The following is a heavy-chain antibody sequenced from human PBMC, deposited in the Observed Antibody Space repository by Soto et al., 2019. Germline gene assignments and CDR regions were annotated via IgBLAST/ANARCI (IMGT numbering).Heavy chain of an antibody. Sequence: GASVKVCCKTSGYTFTKYGISWVRQAPGRGLEWMGWISAYNGNTNYAQKLQGRVTMTTDTSTSTAYMELRSLRSDDTAVYYCARVFTVAGTDWFDPWGQGTLVTVSS. CDR2: ISAYNGNT. CDR1: GYTFTKYG. J-gene: IGHJ5*02. V-gene: IGHV1-18*04. D-gene: IGHD6-19*01. CDR3: ARVFTVAGTDWFDP.